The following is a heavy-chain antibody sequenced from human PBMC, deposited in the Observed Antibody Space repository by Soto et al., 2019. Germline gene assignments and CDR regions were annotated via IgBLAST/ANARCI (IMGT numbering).Heavy chain of an antibody. CDR2: IIPILGIA. D-gene: IGHD1-20*01. Sequence: QVQLVQSGAEVKKPGSSVKVSCKASGGTFSSYTISWVRQAPGQGLEWMGRIIPILGIANYAQKFQGRVTITAKKSTSTAYMELSSLRSEDTAVYYCAGGRYPTEEGFDPWAREPWSPSPQ. CDR1: GGTFSSYT. J-gene: IGHJ5*02. CDR3: AGGRYPTEEGFDP. V-gene: IGHV1-69*02.